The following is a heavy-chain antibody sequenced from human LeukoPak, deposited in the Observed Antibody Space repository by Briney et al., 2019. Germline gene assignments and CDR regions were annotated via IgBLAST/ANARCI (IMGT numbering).Heavy chain of an antibody. Sequence: SETLSLTCTVSGGSISSYYWSWIRQPPGKGLEWIGYIYYSGSTNYNPSLKSRVTISVDTSKNQFSLKLSSVTAADTAVYYCARHPQWLDCWYFDLWGRGTLVTVSS. CDR1: GGSISSYY. CDR2: IYYSGST. J-gene: IGHJ2*01. V-gene: IGHV4-59*08. CDR3: ARHPQWLDCWYFDL. D-gene: IGHD6-19*01.